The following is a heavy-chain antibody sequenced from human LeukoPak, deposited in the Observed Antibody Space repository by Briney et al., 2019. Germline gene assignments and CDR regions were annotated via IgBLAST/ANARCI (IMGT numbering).Heavy chain of an antibody. J-gene: IGHJ4*02. V-gene: IGHV3-23*01. CDR3: AKDLYGDYVVDY. D-gene: IGHD4-17*01. CDR1: GFTFSSYA. CDR2: ISGSGGST. Sequence: PGGSPRLSCAASGFTFSSYAMNWVRQAPGKGLEWVSGISGSGGSTYYADSVKGRFTISRDNSKNTLYLQMNSLRAEDTAVYYCAKDLYGDYVVDYWGQGTLVTVSS.